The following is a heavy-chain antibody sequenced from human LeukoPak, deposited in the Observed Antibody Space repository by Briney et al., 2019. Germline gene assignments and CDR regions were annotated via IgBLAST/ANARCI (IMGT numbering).Heavy chain of an antibody. CDR3: AKREGPSGSFFDY. Sequence: GGSLRLSCAASGFTFSSYAMSWVRQAPGKGLEWVSAISGSGGSTYYADSVKGRFTISRDNSKNTLYLQMNSLRAEDTALYYCAKREGPSGSFFDYWGQGTLVTVSS. CDR1: GFTFSSYA. CDR2: ISGSGGST. J-gene: IGHJ4*02. V-gene: IGHV3-23*01. D-gene: IGHD3-10*01.